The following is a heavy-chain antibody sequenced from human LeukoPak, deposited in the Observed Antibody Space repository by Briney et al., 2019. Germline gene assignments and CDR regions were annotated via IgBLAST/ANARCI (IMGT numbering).Heavy chain of an antibody. V-gene: IGHV1-3*01. CDR2: INAGNGNT. CDR1: GFTFTSYA. CDR3: ARELRSYSGSYAP. Sequence: PGGSLRLSCAASGFTFTSYAMHWVRQAPGQRLEWMGWINAGNGNTKYSQKFQGRVTITRDTSASTAYMELSSLRSEDTAVYYCARELRSYSGSYAPWGQGTLVTVSS. J-gene: IGHJ5*02. D-gene: IGHD1-26*01.